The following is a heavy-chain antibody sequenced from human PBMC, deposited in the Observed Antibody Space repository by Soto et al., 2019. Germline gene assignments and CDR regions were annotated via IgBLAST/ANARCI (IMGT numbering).Heavy chain of an antibody. Sequence: QVQLVQSGAEVKKPGSSVKVSCKASGGTFSRYTFTWVRQAPGQGLEWMGRIIPIGDIPNYAQHFQGRVTITADKSTSTAYMELSSLTSDDTAVYYCASHFTGVLVLGTSPPGGDNYGWDVWGQGTTVSVS. CDR2: IIPIGDIP. CDR3: ASHFTGVLVLGTSPPGGDNYGWDV. D-gene: IGHD2-15*01. V-gene: IGHV1-69*02. J-gene: IGHJ6*02. CDR1: GGTFSRYT.